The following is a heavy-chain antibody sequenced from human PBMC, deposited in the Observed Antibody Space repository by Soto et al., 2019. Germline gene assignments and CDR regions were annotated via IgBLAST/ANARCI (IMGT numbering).Heavy chain of an antibody. Sequence: QVQLLQSGAELREPGSSVRVSCTPSGGTFVSSAFAWVRQAPGGKIEWMGGIIPIVGSTKYAEKFLGRLTIRADASSMTAYLELSSLTFDDTAVYFSAKKNPHGASNKAWLDPWGQGTLVTVSP. J-gene: IGHJ5*02. CDR3: AKKNPHGASNKAWLDP. CDR1: GGTFVSSA. D-gene: IGHD2-8*01. V-gene: IGHV1-69*01. CDR2: IIPIVGST.